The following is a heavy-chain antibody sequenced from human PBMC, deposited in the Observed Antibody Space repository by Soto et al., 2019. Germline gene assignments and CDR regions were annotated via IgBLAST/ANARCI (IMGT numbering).Heavy chain of an antibody. CDR3: AKVHYDFWSGYYGDFDY. CDR2: ISGSGGST. J-gene: IGHJ4*02. V-gene: IGHV3-23*01. D-gene: IGHD3-3*01. Sequence: PGGSLRLSCAASGFTFSSYSMNWVRQAPGKGLEWVSAISGSGGSTYYADSVKGRFTISRDNSKNTLYLQMNSLRAEDTAVYYCAKVHYDFWSGYYGDFDYWGQGTLVTVSS. CDR1: GFTFSSYS.